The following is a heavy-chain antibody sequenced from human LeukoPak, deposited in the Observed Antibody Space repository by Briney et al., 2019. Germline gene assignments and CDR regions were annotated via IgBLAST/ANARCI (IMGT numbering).Heavy chain of an antibody. D-gene: IGHD6-19*01. Sequence: GGSLRLSCAASGFTFSIYAMSWVRQAPGKGLEWVSAISGSGGSTHYADSVKGRFTIYRDNSKDTLYLQMNTLRGEDTAVYYRAKANKGSGWNDYWGQGTLVTVSS. J-gene: IGHJ4*02. CDR3: AKANKGSGWNDY. CDR1: GFTFSIYA. V-gene: IGHV3-23*01. CDR2: ISGSGGST.